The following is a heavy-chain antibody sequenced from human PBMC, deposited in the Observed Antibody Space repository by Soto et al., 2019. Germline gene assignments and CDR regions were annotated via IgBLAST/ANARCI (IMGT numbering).Heavy chain of an antibody. D-gene: IGHD2-2*01. CDR2: INLNDGGT. J-gene: IGHJ4*01. CDR1: EYSFCDYY. Sequence: ASVKVSCKTSEYSFCDYYLHWVRQAPEQGLEWMGWINLNDGGTNSTRKFQGRLAMSGDNSITTVYFELCRLRSDDTALYFCVRDAPSHQSFFDLWGPGTLVTVSS. CDR3: VRDAPSHQSFFDL. V-gene: IGHV1-2*02.